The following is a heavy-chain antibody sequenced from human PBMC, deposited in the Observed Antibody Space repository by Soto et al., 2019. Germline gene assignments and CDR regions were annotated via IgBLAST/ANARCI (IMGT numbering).Heavy chain of an antibody. V-gene: IGHV1-69*13. Sequence: ASVKVSCKASGGTFSSYAISWVRQAPGQGLEWMGGIIPIFGTANYAQKFQGRVTITADESTSTAYMELSSLRSEDTAVYYCAIAIASVAARRKNWFDPWGQGTLVTAPQ. J-gene: IGHJ5*02. CDR3: AIAIASVAARRKNWFDP. CDR1: GGTFSSYA. CDR2: IIPIFGTA. D-gene: IGHD6-6*01.